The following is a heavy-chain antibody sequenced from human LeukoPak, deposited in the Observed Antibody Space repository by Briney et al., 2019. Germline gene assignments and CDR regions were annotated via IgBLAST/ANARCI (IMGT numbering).Heavy chain of an antibody. J-gene: IGHJ4*02. Sequence: PGGSLRLSCAASGFTFSNSAMNWVRQVPGKGLEWVSYIDYDSSHIYYAASVRGRFTISRDNAKNSVYLQMNSLRVEDTAVYYCARDPLRYLRVGHYHYWGQGTLVDVSS. V-gene: IGHV3-21*01. CDR2: IDYDSSHI. CDR3: ARDPLRYLRVGHYHY. D-gene: IGHD3-9*01. CDR1: GFTFSNSA.